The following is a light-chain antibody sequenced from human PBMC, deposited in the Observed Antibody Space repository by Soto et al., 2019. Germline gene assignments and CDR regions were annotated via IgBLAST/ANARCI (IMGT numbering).Light chain of an antibody. J-gene: IGKJ1*01. CDR1: QSISSY. CDR3: QQSYSTPQT. Sequence: DIQMTQSPSSLSASVGDRVTITCRASQSISSYLNWYQQKPGKAPNLLISAASSLQSVVPSRFSGSGAGTDFTLTISSLQPEDFTTYYCQQSYSTPQTFGQGTKVEIK. V-gene: IGKV1-39*01. CDR2: AAS.